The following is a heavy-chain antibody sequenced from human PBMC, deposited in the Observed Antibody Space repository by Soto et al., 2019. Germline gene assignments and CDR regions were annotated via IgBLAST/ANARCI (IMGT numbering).Heavy chain of an antibody. CDR2: IYYSGST. V-gene: IGHV4-31*03. D-gene: IGHD3-22*01. J-gene: IGHJ5*02. Sequence: QVQLQESGPGLVKPSQTLSLTCTVSGGSIRSGGYYWSWIRQHPGKGLEWIGYIYYSGSTYYNPSLKSRVTISVDTSKNQFSLKLSSVTAADTAVYYCARVNSSRMVITENWFDPWGQGTLVTVSS. CDR3: ARVNSSRMVITENWFDP. CDR1: GGSIRSGGYY.